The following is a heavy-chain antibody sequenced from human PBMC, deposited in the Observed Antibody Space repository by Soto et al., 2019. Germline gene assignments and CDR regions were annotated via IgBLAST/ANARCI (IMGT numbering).Heavy chain of an antibody. CDR1: GGSISTSRSY. J-gene: IGHJ5*02. CDR2: IFYSGST. CDR3: ARQPTTGDTDLWFDP. V-gene: IGHV4-39*01. Sequence: SETLSLTCNVSGGSISTSRSYWAWIRQPPGKGLEWLANIFYSGSTYYNPSLASRVTVSVDTSKNEFSLKLRSVTAADTAVYYCARQPTTGDTDLWFDPWGQGTLVTAPQ. D-gene: IGHD2-21*01.